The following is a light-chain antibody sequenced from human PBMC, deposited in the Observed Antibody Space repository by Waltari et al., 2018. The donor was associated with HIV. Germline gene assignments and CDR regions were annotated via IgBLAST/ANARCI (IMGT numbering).Light chain of an antibody. CDR2: GAS. J-gene: IGKJ1*01. V-gene: IGKV3-20*01. CDR1: QSLISNY. Sequence: EIVLTQSPGTLSLSPGERATLSCRASQSLISNYLAWYQQKPGQSPRLLIYGASSRATGIPDRFSGSGSGTDFSLTISRLEPEDFAVYYCQQYVSSRTFGQGTKVEIK. CDR3: QQYVSSRT.